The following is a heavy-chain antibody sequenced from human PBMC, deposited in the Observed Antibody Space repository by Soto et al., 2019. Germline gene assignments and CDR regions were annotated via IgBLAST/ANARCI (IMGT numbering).Heavy chain of an antibody. CDR3: ARFVGDLRAFDI. V-gene: IGHV3-33*01. CDR1: GFTFSSYG. Sequence: GGSLRLSCAASGFTFSSYGMHWVRQAPGKGLEWVAVIWYDGSKKYYEDSVEGRFTISRDNSKNTLDLQMNSLRAEDTAVYYCARFVGDLRAFDIWGQGTMVTVSS. CDR2: IWYDGSKK. J-gene: IGHJ3*02. D-gene: IGHD4-17*01.